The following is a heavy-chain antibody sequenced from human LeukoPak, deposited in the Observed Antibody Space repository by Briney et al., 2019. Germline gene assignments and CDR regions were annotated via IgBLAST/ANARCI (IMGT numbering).Heavy chain of an antibody. J-gene: IGHJ4*02. D-gene: IGHD4-17*01. CDR1: GFTFNNAW. Sequence: PGGSLRLSCAASGFTFNNAWMSWVRQAPGKGLEWIGRIKSKSDGGTTDYAAPVKGRLTISRDDSKNTLYLQMNSLKTEDTAVYYCTTTYLDYGDLSGEYWGQGTLVTVSS. CDR2: IKSKSDGGTT. CDR3: TTTYLDYGDLSGEY. V-gene: IGHV3-15*01.